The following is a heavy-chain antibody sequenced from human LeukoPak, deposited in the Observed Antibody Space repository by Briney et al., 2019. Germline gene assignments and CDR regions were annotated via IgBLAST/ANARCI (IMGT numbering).Heavy chain of an antibody. Sequence: PGGSLRLSCAASGFTFSSCGMTWVRQAPGKGLEWVSSISGSDDGTYYADSVKGRFTISRDNSKNTLYLQMNSLSAEDTAVYYCEKDLGGSGDYRPYWGQGSVVTVSS. CDR1: GFTFSSCG. V-gene: IGHV3-23*01. CDR2: ISGSDDGT. J-gene: IGHJ4*02. CDR3: EKDLGGSGDYRPY. D-gene: IGHD2-21*02.